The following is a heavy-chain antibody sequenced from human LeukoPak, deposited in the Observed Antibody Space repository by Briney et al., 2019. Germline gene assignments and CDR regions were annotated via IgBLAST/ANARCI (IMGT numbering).Heavy chain of an antibody. CDR3: ARDRHDIVVVVAATLYYFDY. J-gene: IGHJ4*02. V-gene: IGHV4-59*12. CDR2: IYYSGST. D-gene: IGHD2-15*01. Sequence: SETLSLTCTVSGGSISSYYWSWIRQPPGKGLEWIGYIYYSGSTNYNPSLKSRVTISVDTSKNQFSLKLSSVTAADTAVYYCARDRHDIVVVVAATLYYFDYWGQGTLVTVSS. CDR1: GGSISSYY.